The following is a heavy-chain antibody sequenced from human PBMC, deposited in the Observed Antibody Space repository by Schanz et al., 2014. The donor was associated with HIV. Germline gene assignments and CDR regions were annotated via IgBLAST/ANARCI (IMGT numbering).Heavy chain of an antibody. V-gene: IGHV1-69*01. CDR3: AKSPIFGDVIFYGMDV. CDR2: MIPSFRLR. Sequence: QVQLVQSGAEVREPGASVKVSCKASGYTFNTYDINWVRQAPGQGLEWMGGMIPSFRLRTYAQKFQGRVTIAADESASTAYMELNSLRSDDTAVYYCAKSPIFGDVIFYGMDVWGQGTTVTVSS. CDR1: GYTFNTYD. D-gene: IGHD3-3*02. J-gene: IGHJ6*02.